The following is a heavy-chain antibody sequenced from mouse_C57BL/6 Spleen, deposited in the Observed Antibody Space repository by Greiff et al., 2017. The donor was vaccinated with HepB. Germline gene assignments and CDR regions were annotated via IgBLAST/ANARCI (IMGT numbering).Heavy chain of an antibody. CDR3: ARFVTDYFDY. Sequence: QVQLQQSGAELVMPGASVKLSCKASGYTFTSYWMHWVKQRPGQGLEWIGEIDPSDSYTNYTQKFKGKSTLTVDKSASTAYMQLSSLTSENSAVYYCARFVTDYFDYWGQGTTRTVSS. CDR1: GYTFTSYW. V-gene: IGHV1-69*01. CDR2: IDPSDSYT. J-gene: IGHJ2*01.